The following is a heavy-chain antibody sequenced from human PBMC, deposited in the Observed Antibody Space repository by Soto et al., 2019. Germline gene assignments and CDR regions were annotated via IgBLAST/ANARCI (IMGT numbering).Heavy chain of an antibody. CDR3: ARGGYCSGGSCYSQYYFDY. D-gene: IGHD2-15*01. V-gene: IGHV1-69*02. Sequence: EASVKVSCKASGGTFSSYTISWVRRAPGQGLEWMGRIIPILGIANYAQKFQGRVTITADKSTSTAYMELSSLRSEDTAVYYCARGGYCSGGSCYSQYYFDYWGQGTLVTVSS. CDR2: IIPILGIA. J-gene: IGHJ4*02. CDR1: GGTFSSYT.